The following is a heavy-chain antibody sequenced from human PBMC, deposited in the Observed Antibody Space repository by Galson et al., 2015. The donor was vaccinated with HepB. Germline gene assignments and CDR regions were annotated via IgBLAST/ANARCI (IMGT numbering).Heavy chain of an antibody. Sequence: SLRPSCAASGFTFSNAWMSWVRQAPGKGLEWVGRIKSKTDGGTTDYAAPVKGRFTISRDDSKNTLYLQMNSLKTEDTAVYYCTTDQPYSSSWTRGVGMDVWGQGTTVTVSS. J-gene: IGHJ6*02. D-gene: IGHD6-13*01. CDR1: GFTFSNAW. CDR3: TTDQPYSSSWTRGVGMDV. CDR2: IKSKTDGGTT. V-gene: IGHV3-15*01.